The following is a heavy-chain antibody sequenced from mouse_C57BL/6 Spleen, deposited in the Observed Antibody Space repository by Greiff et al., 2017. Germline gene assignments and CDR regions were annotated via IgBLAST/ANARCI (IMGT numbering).Heavy chain of an antibody. D-gene: IGHD1-1*01. CDR1: GFTFSSYT. V-gene: IGHV5-9*01. J-gene: IGHJ4*01. Sequence: EVKLVESGGGLVKPGGSLKLSCAASGFTFSSYTMSWVRQTPEKRLEWVATISGGGGNTYYPDSVKGRFTISRDNAKNTLYLQMSSLRSEDTALYYCAVFTDAMDYWGQGTSVTVSS. CDR3: AVFTDAMDY. CDR2: ISGGGGNT.